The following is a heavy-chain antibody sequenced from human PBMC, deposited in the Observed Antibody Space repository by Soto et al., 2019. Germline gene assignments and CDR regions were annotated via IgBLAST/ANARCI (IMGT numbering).Heavy chain of an antibody. V-gene: IGHV3-21*01. CDR2: ISSSSSYI. J-gene: IGHJ4*02. CDR1: GFTFSSYS. Sequence: GGSLRLSCAASGFTFSSYSMNWVRQAPGKGLEWVSSISSSSSYIYYADSVKGRLTISRDNAKNSLYLQMNSLRAEDTAVYYCASSSGSFGVVVSFDYWGQGTLVTVSS. D-gene: IGHD1-26*01. CDR3: ASSSGSFGVVVSFDY.